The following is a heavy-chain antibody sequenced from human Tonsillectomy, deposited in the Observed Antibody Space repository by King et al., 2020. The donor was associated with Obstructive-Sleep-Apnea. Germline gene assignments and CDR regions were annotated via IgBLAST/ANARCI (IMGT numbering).Heavy chain of an antibody. CDR2: ISYDGNNK. J-gene: IGHJ4*02. CDR3: AKEEYSGYDYALDY. CDR1: GFTFSSYG. V-gene: IGHV3-30*18. D-gene: IGHD5-12*01. Sequence: VQLVESGGGVVQPGRSLRLSCAASGFTFSSYGMHWVRQAPGKGLEWVAVISYDGNNKYYADSVKGRFTISRDNSKNTLYLQMNSLRAEDTAVYYCAKEEYSGYDYALDYWGQGTLDTVSS.